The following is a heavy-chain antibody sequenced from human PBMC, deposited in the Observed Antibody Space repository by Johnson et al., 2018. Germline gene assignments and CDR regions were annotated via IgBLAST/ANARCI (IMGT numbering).Heavy chain of an antibody. CDR1: GFTFSNAW. Sequence: VQLVQSGGGLVKPGGSLRLSCAASGFTFSNAWMTWVRQAPGKGLEWVGRIKSKTDGGTTDYAAPVKGRFTISRDDSKNTLYLQMNSLRAEDTAVYYCARDQDCSSTSCLGMDVWGQGTTVTVSS. J-gene: IGHJ6*02. CDR2: IKSKTDGGTT. CDR3: ARDQDCSSTSCLGMDV. D-gene: IGHD2-2*01. V-gene: IGHV3-15*01.